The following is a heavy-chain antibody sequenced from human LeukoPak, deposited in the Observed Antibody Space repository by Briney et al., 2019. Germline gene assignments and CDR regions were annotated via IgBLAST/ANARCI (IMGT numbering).Heavy chain of an antibody. CDR2: ISYDGSNK. J-gene: IGHJ6*02. Sequence: PGGSLRLSCAASGFTFSEYWMNWVRQAPGKGLEWVAVISYDGSNKYYADSVKGRFTISRDNSKNALYLQMNSLRAEDTAAYYCARDKLPPYYYYGMDVWGQGTTVTVSS. CDR1: GFTFSEYW. V-gene: IGHV3-30-3*01. D-gene: IGHD1-7*01. CDR3: ARDKLPPYYYYGMDV.